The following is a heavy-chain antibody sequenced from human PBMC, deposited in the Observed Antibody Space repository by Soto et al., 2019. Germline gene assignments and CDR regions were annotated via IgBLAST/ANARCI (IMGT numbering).Heavy chain of an antibody. CDR3: AKDVKSVGATVDY. D-gene: IGHD1-26*01. Sequence: QVQLVESGGGVVQPGTSLRLSCAASGFTFSDYGMHWVRQAPGKGLEWVAVMSYDGTNKNSGDSVKGRFSISRDNFKNTVYLQMNSLRAEDTAVYYCAKDVKSVGATVDYWGQGTLVTVSS. CDR1: GFTFSDYG. CDR2: MSYDGTNK. J-gene: IGHJ4*02. V-gene: IGHV3-30*18.